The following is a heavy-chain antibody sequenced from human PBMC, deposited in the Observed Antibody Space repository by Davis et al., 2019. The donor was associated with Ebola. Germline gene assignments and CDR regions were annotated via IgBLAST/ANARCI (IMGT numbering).Heavy chain of an antibody. D-gene: IGHD2-15*01. CDR1: GYIFTSNW. CDR3: ARQIVVVVAASKTGRFDP. CDR2: ILPGDSDT. V-gene: IGHV5-51*01. Sequence: GESLKISCKGSGYIFTSNWIAWVRQMPGKGLEWMGAILPGDSDTRYSPSFQGQVTISADKSISTAYLQWSSLKASDTAMYYCARQIVVVVAASKTGRFDPWGQGTLVTVSS. J-gene: IGHJ5*02.